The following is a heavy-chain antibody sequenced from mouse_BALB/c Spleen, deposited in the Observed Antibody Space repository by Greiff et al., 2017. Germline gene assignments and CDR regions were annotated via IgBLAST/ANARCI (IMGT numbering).Heavy chain of an antibody. Sequence: EVQLVESGGGLVQPGGSRKLSCAASGFTFSSFGMYWVRQAPEKGLEWVAYISSGSSSIYYADTVKGRFTISRDNPKNTLFLQMTSLRSEDTAMYYCARYGYGRSYTLDYWGQGTTRTVSS. D-gene: IGHD1-1*01. CDR2: ISSGSSSI. J-gene: IGHJ2*01. CDR3: ARYGYGRSYTLDY. V-gene: IGHV5-17*02. CDR1: GFTFSSFG.